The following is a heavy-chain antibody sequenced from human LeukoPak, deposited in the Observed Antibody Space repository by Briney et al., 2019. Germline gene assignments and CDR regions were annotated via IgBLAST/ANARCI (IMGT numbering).Heavy chain of an antibody. CDR1: GGSISSSSYY. CDR3: ARGLPVAGFTDY. D-gene: IGHD6-19*01. J-gene: IGHJ4*02. V-gene: IGHV4-39*07. CDR2: IYYSGST. Sequence: SETLSLTCTVSGGSISSSSYYWGWIRQPPGKGLEWIGSIYYSGSTYYNPSLKSRVTISVDTSKSQFSLKLSSVIAADTAVYYCARGLPVAGFTDYWGQGTLATVSS.